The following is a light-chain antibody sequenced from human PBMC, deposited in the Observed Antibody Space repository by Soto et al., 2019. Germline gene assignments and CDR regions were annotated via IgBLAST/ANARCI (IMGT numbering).Light chain of an antibody. Sequence: DIQMTQSPSSLSASVGDRVTITCRASENIFSYVNWYQQKSGNAPKLLIFGTSSLHSGVPSGFSGSGSGTDFTLTISSLQPEDCATYYCQQSYSTPLTFGGGTKVEIK. CDR3: QQSYSTPLT. CDR1: ENIFSY. J-gene: IGKJ4*01. V-gene: IGKV1-39*01. CDR2: GTS.